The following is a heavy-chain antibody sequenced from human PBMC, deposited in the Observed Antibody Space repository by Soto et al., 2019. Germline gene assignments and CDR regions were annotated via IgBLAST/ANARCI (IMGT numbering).Heavy chain of an antibody. CDR3: ARVGSSGWTLKPDNRLDY. CDR1: GFTFSSYG. Sequence: QVQLVESGGGVVQPGRSLRLSCAASGFTFSSYGMHWVRQAPGKGLEWVAVIWYDGSNKYYADSVKGRFTISRDNSKNTLYLQMNSLRAEDTAVYYCARVGSSGWTLKPDNRLDYWGQGTLVTVSS. J-gene: IGHJ4*02. V-gene: IGHV3-33*01. D-gene: IGHD6-19*01. CDR2: IWYDGSNK.